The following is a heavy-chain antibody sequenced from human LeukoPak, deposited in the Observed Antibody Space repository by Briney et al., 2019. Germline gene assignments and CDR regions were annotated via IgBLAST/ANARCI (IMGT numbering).Heavy chain of an antibody. CDR3: ARDKAGGNYYYYGMDV. J-gene: IGHJ6*02. Sequence: SVKVSCKASGGTFSSYAISWVRQAPGQGLEWMGRIIPILGIANYAQKFQGRVTITADKSTSTAYMELSSLRSEDTAVYYCARDKAGGNYYYYGMDVWGQGTTVTVSS. CDR1: GGTFSSYA. D-gene: IGHD2-8*02. CDR2: IIPILGIA. V-gene: IGHV1-69*04.